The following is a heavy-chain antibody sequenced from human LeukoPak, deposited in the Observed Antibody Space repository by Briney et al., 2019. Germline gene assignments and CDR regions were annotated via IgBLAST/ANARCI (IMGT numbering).Heavy chain of an antibody. CDR3: ARDAVASDTYYYYYGMDV. CDR2: IYYSGST. J-gene: IGHJ6*02. CDR1: GGSISSYY. V-gene: IGHV4-59*01. D-gene: IGHD2-15*01. Sequence: PSETLSLTCTVSGGSISSYYWSWIRQPPGKGLEWIGYIYYSGSTNYNPSLKSRVTISVDTSKNQFSLKLSSVTAADTAVYCCARDAVASDTYYYYYGMDVWGQGTTVTVSS.